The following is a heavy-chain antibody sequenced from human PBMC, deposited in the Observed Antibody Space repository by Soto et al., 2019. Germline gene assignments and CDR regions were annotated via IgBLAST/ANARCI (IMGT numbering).Heavy chain of an antibody. Sequence: ESGGGLVKPGGSLRLSCAASGLTFSRYSMNWVGQAPGKGLEWVSSISSSSSYIYYADSVKGRFTISRDNAKNSLYLQMNSLRAEDTAVYYCARGQWFGHQYQRPVNWFDPCGQGTLVTVSS. CDR2: ISSSSSYI. CDR1: GLTFSRYS. J-gene: IGHJ5*02. V-gene: IGHV3-21*01. D-gene: IGHD3-10*01. CDR3: ARGQWFGHQYQRPVNWFDP.